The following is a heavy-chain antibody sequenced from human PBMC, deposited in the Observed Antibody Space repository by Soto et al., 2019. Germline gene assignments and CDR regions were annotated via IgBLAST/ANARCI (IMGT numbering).Heavy chain of an antibody. Sequence: QEQLQESGPGLVKPSETMSLTCTDYGGSISSYYCSWIRQPPGKGLEWIGYIYYSGRTNYNPSLKSRVTISVDTSKNQFSLKLSSATAADTAVYYCARRYGSCFDYWGQGTLVTVSS. J-gene: IGHJ4*02. CDR3: ARRYGSCFDY. CDR2: IYYSGRT. D-gene: IGHD5-18*01. V-gene: IGHV4-59*08. CDR1: GGSISSYY.